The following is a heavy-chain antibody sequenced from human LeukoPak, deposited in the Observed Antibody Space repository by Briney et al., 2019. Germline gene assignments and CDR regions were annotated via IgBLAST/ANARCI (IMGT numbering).Heavy chain of an antibody. J-gene: IGHJ4*02. CDR2: INWNGGSK. CDR3: AREYYYDSSGRFDY. CDR1: GFTFDDYG. D-gene: IGHD3-22*01. Sequence: GGSLSLSCAASGFTFDDYGMSWVRQAPGKGLEWVSGINWNGGSKGYADSVKGRFTISRDNAKNSLYLQMNSLRAEDTALYYCAREYYYDSSGRFDYWGQGALVTVCS. V-gene: IGHV3-20*04.